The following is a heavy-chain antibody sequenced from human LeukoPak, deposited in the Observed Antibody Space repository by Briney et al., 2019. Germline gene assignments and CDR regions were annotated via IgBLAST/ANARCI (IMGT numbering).Heavy chain of an antibody. CDR3: AKGYCSSTSCLWIY. D-gene: IGHD2-2*01. CDR1: GFTFDDYA. Sequence: PGGSLRLSCAVSGFTFDDYAMYWVRQAPGKGLEWVSGINWNSGSIAYADSVKGRFTISRDNAKNSLYLQMNSLRAEDTALYYCAKGYCSSTSCLWIYWGQGTLVTVSS. CDR2: INWNSGSI. J-gene: IGHJ4*02. V-gene: IGHV3-9*01.